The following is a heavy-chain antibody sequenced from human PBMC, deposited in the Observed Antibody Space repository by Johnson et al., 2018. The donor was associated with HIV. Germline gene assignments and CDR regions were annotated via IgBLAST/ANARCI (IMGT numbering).Heavy chain of an antibody. CDR2: INWNGGGT. CDR3: ARDQDWGYYDTTAFDI. J-gene: IGHJ3*02. Sequence: VQLVESGGGVVRPGGSLRLSCAASGFTFDDYGMSWVRQVPGKGLEWVSGINWNGGGTGYADSVKGRFTISRDNSKNTLYLQMNSLRAEDTAVYYCARDQDWGYYDTTAFDIWGQGTMVTVSS. D-gene: IGHD3-22*01. V-gene: IGHV3-20*04. CDR1: GFTFDDYG.